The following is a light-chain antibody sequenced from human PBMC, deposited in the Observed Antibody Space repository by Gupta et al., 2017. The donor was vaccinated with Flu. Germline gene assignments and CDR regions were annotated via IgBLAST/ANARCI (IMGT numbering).Light chain of an antibody. CDR1: SSDVGAYNY. Sequence: QSALTQPASVSGSPGQSITISCTGTSSDVGAYNYVSWYQQHPGNAPKLMIFEVSNRPAGVANRFSGSKSGNTASLTISGLQAEDEDDYYCSSYTGRVTVFGGGTRVTVL. CDR2: EVS. J-gene: IGLJ3*02. CDR3: SSYTGRVTV. V-gene: IGLV2-14*01.